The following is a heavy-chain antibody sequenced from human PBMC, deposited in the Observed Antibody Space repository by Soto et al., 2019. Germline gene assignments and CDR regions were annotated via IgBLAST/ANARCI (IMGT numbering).Heavy chain of an antibody. CDR3: ARGWGPPAGYFQH. V-gene: IGHV1-3*01. CDR1: GYTFTSYA. D-gene: IGHD3-16*01. CDR2: INAGNGNT. J-gene: IGHJ1*01. Sequence: ASVKVSCTASGYTFTSYAMHWVRQAPGQRLEWMGRINAGNGNTKYSQKFQGRVTITRDTSASTAYMELSSLRSEDTAVYYCARGWGPPAGYFQHWGQGTLVTVSS.